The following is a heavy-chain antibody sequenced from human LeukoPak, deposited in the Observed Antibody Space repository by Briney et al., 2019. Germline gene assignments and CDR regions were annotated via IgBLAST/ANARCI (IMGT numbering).Heavy chain of an antibody. CDR1: GFTFSNAW. J-gene: IGHJ4*02. V-gene: IGHV3-15*01. D-gene: IGHD3-22*01. CDR2: IKCKPDDGTT. Sequence: PGGSPRLSCAASGFTFSNAWMSWVRQAPGKGLEWVGRIKCKPDDGTTDYAAPVKGRFTISRDDSKNTLYLQMNSLKIEDTAVYYCTTGERRFDSSGFYPYYFDFWGQGTLVTVS. CDR3: TTGERRFDSSGFYPYYFDF.